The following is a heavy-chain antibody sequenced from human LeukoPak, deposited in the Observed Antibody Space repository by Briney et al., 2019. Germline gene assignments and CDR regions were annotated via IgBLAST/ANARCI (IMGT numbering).Heavy chain of an antibody. CDR3: ARQGDYGDPDRYQFYYYGLDV. CDR1: GGSLSSGTNY. D-gene: IGHD4-17*01. Sequence: SQTLSLTCTVSGGSLSSGTNYWHWVRQPAGKGLEWIGRIYSSGRVYYNPSLNSRVTISRDTSKNQFSLKVTSVTAADTAVYYCARQGDYGDPDRYQFYYYGLDVWGQGATVTVSS. V-gene: IGHV4-61*02. J-gene: IGHJ6*02. CDR2: IYSSGRV.